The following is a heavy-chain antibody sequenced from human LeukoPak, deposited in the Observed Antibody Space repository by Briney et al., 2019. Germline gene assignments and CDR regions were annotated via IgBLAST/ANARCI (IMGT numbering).Heavy chain of an antibody. CDR2: ISAYNGNT. V-gene: IGHV1-18*01. CDR3: ARGISFQGDTTTRFDY. D-gene: IGHD2-15*01. Sequence: GASVKVSCKASGYTFTSYGISWVRQAPGQGLEWMGWISAYNGNTNYAQKLQGRVTMTTDTSTSTAYMELRSLRSDDTAAYYCARGISFQGDTTTRFDYWGQGTLVTVSS. J-gene: IGHJ4*02. CDR1: GYTFTSYG.